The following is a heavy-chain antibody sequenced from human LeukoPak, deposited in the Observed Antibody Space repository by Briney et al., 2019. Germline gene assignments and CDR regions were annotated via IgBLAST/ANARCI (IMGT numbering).Heavy chain of an antibody. CDR3: ASGRWLQFGGEQNWCDP. D-gene: IGHD5-24*01. CDR2: IRSIGDNT. J-gene: IGHJ5*02. Sequence: PGGSLRLSCAASGFTFTNYAMSCVRQAPWKGLKWVSGIRSIGDNTYYEKCVKLRFTISRDNAKNTLNLQMNNLRAEDTAIYYCASGRWLQFGGEQNWCDPWGQGTLVTVSA. V-gene: IGHV3-23*02. CDR1: GFTFTNYA.